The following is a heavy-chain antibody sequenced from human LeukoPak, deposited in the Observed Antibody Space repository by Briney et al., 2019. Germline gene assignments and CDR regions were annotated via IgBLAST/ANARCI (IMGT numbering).Heavy chain of an antibody. V-gene: IGHV4-59*08. J-gene: IGHJ4*02. D-gene: IGHD5-18*01. CDR1: GDSISSYY. CDR2: IYYSGST. Sequence: SETLSLTCTVSGDSISSYYWSWIRQPPGKGLEWIGYIYYSGSTNYNPSLKSRVTISVDTSKNQFSLKLSSVTAAGTAVYYCARFDVDTAMDYPNWGQGTLVTVSS. CDR3: ARFDVDTAMDYPN.